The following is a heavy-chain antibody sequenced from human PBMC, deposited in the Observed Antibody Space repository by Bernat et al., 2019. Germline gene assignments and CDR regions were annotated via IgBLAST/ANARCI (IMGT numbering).Heavy chain of an antibody. CDR1: GFTFGDYA. J-gene: IGHJ4*02. D-gene: IGHD3-3*01. Sequence: EVQLVESGGGLVQPGRSLRLSCTASGFTFGDYAMSWVRQAPGKGLEWVGFIRSKAYGGTTEYDASVKGRFTISRDDSKSIAYLQMNSLKTEDTAVYYCTREDLYDFWSGYYYYFDYWGQGTLVTVSS. V-gene: IGHV3-49*04. CDR3: TREDLYDFWSGYYYYFDY. CDR2: IRSKAYGGTT.